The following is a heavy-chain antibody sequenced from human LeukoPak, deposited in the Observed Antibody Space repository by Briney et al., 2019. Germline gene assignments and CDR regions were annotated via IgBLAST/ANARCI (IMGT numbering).Heavy chain of an antibody. D-gene: IGHD1-26*01. CDR2: FDPGDGET. CDR3: ATADIEGGVWELPHFDY. CDR1: GYTLTELS. Sequence: GASVKVSCKVSGYTLTELSMHWVRQAPGKGLEWMGGFDPGDGETIYAQKFQGRVTMTEDTSTDTAYMELSSLRSEDTAVYYCATADIEGGVWELPHFDYWGQGTLVTVSS. J-gene: IGHJ4*02. V-gene: IGHV1-24*01.